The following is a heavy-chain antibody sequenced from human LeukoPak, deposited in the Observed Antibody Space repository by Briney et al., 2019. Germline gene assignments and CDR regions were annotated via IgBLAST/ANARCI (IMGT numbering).Heavy chain of an antibody. Sequence: GGSLRLSCAASGFTFDDYGMNWVRQAPGKGLEWVSGINWNGEYIGYADSVKGRFTISRDSAKTSLYLQMNSLRAEDTAVYYCARPASRGSWYDVFDYWGQGTLVTVSS. J-gene: IGHJ4*02. CDR1: GFTFDDYG. V-gene: IGHV3-20*04. CDR3: ARPASRGSWYDVFDY. D-gene: IGHD6-13*01. CDR2: INWNGEYI.